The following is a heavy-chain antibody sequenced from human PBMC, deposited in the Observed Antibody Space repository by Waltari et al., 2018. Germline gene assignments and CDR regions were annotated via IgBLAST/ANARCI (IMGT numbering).Heavy chain of an antibody. J-gene: IGHJ2*01. V-gene: IGHV3-7*01. CDR2: RKQDGSEK. D-gene: IGHD5-18*01. CDR1: GFTFSSYW. Sequence: EVQLVESGGGLVQPGGSLRLSCAASGFTFSSYWMSWVRQAPGKGLEWVANRKQDGSEKYYVDAVKGRFTISRDNAKNSLYLQMNSLRAEDTAVYYCARGGYSYGYWYFELWGRGTLVTVSS. CDR3: ARGGYSYGYWYFEL.